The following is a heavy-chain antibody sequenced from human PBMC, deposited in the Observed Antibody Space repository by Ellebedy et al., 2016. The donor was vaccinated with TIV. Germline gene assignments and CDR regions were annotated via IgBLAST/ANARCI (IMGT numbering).Heavy chain of an antibody. CDR2: ISSSGNR. D-gene: IGHD5-24*01. J-gene: IGHJ4*02. Sequence: GESLKISCAASGFTFSSYSMNWVRQAPGRGLEWVSSISSSGNRFYADSVKGRFTISRDNSKNMLYLQMNSLRAEDTAVHFCAKGMDYFDYWGQGTLLTVSS. CDR1: GFTFSSYS. V-gene: IGHV3-21*04. CDR3: AKGMDYFDY.